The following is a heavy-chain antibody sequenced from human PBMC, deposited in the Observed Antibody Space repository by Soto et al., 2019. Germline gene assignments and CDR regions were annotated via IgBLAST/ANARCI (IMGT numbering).Heavy chain of an antibody. J-gene: IGHJ4*02. CDR1: GFTFSSYW. CDR2: INGDGSNT. V-gene: IGHV3-74*01. CDR3: ARVCTGGSCYHFDS. Sequence: GSLRLSCAASGFTFSSYWMHWVRQAPGKGLVWVSRINGDGSNTNYADSVKGRFTISSDNAKHTLYLQMNSLRADDTAVYYCARVCTGGSCYHFDSWGQGTLVTVSS. D-gene: IGHD2-15*01.